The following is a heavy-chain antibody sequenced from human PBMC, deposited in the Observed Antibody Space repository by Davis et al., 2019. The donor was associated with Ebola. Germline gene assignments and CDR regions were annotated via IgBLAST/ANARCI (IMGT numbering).Heavy chain of an antibody. V-gene: IGHV3-7*03. CDR3: ARGFFYCGMDV. J-gene: IGHJ6*02. Sequence: GESLKISCAASGFTFSSYWMHWVRQAPGKGLEWVANIKQDGSEKYYVDSVKGRFTISRDNAKNSLYLQMNSLRAEDTAVYYCARGFFYCGMDVWGQGTTVTVSS. CDR2: IKQDGSEK. CDR1: GFTFSSYW.